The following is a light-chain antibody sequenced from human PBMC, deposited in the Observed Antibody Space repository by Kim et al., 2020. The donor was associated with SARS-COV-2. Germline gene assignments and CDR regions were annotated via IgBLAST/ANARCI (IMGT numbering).Light chain of an antibody. CDR1: QSVSNN. CDR3: HQYNDWPPGDT. Sequence: SPGGRATLSCRASQSVSNNLAWYQHKPGQPPRLLIYGASTRATGVPARFSGSGSGTDFTLTVSSLQSEDFAVYYCHQYNDWPPGDTFGQGTKLEI. CDR2: GAS. V-gene: IGKV3-15*01. J-gene: IGKJ2*01.